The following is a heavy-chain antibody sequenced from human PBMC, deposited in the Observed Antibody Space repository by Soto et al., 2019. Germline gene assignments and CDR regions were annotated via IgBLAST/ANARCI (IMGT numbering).Heavy chain of an antibody. V-gene: IGHV4-30-2*01. J-gene: IGHJ4*02. D-gene: IGHD3-10*01. Sequence: QLQLQESGSGLVKPSQTLSLTCAVSGGSISSGGYSWSWIRQPPGKGLEWIGYIYHSGSTCYNPSLKSLVTISVDRSKNQFSMKLSSVTAADTAVYYCARENNVLPGGYFDYWGQGTLVTVSS. CDR2: IYHSGST. CDR3: ARENNVLPGGYFDY. CDR1: GGSISSGGYS.